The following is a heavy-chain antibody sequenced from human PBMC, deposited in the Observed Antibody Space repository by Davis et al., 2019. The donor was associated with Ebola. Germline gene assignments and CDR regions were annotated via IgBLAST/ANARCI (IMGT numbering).Heavy chain of an antibody. D-gene: IGHD4-11*01. CDR1: GFTFSGYW. J-gene: IGHJ4*02. Sequence: GESLKISCAASGFTFSGYWMSWVRQAPGKGLEWVANIKQDGSETYYVDSVKGRFTISRDNAKNSLYLQMNSLRAEDTAVYYCARDHGGMTTVTTIPLYWGQGTLVTVSS. CDR3: ARDHGGMTTVTTIPLY. V-gene: IGHV3-7*03. CDR2: IKQDGSET.